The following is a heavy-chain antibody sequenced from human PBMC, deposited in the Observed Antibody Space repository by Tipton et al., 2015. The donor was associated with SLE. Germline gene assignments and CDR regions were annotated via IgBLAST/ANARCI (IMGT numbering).Heavy chain of an antibody. V-gene: IGHV4-4*07. CDR1: GGFITGHY. CDR2: AMINGNS. Sequence: TLSLTCTVSGGFITGHYWNWIRQPPGKGLEWIGRAMINGNSNYNPSLKSRVTISIDTSKNQFSLRLISVTAADTAVYYCARESIWGQGTMVTVSS. CDR3: ARESI. J-gene: IGHJ3*02.